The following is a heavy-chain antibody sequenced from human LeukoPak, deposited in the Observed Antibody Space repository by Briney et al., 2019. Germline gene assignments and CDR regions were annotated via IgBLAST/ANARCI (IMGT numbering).Heavy chain of an antibody. CDR2: IWYDGSNK. V-gene: IGHV3-33*06. Sequence: GGSLRLSCAASGFTFSSYGMHWVRQAPGKGLEWVAVIWYDGSNKYYADSVKGRFTISRDNSKNTLYLQMNSLRAEDTAVYYCAKDRTQRSGWYPSGLDYWGQGTLVTVSS. CDR3: AKDRTQRSGWYPSGLDY. CDR1: GFTFSSYG. J-gene: IGHJ4*02. D-gene: IGHD6-19*01.